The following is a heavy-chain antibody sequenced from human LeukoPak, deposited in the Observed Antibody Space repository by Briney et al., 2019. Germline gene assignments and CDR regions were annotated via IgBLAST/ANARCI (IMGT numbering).Heavy chain of an antibody. CDR2: ISSSGSTI. V-gene: IGHV3-48*03. CDR3: ARGLAVTALSY. J-gene: IGHJ4*02. CDR1: GFTFSSYE. Sequence: GGSLRLSCAASGFTFSSYEMNWVRQAPGKGLEWVSYISSSGSTIYYADSVKGRFTISRDNAKNSLYLQMNSLRAEDTAVYYCARGLAVTALSYWGQGTLVTVSS. D-gene: IGHD2-21*02.